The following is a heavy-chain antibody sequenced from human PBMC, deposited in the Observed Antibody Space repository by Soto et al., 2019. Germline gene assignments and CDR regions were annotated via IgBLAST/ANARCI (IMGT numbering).Heavy chain of an antibody. CDR2: ISGSGGST. CDR1: GFTFSSYA. Sequence: GSLRLSCAASGFTFSSYAMSWVRQAPGKGLEWVSAISGSGGSTYYADSVKGRFTISRDNSKNTLYLQMNSLRAEDTAVYYCAKARNYDFWSGYLGHLDYWGQGTLVTVSS. D-gene: IGHD3-3*01. J-gene: IGHJ4*02. CDR3: AKARNYDFWSGYLGHLDY. V-gene: IGHV3-23*01.